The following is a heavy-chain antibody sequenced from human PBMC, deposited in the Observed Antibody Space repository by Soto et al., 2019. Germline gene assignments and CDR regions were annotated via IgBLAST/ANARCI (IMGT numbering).Heavy chain of an antibody. J-gene: IGHJ4*02. CDR1: GGSINSGGYY. Sequence: QVQLQESGPGLVKPSDTLSLTCNVSGGSINSGGYYWGWIRQHPGKGLEWIGYIHYRGGTSYSPSLNSRGSLSLDPAGNLFPLKLTSVTAADTAVYYCARCRDAFGFDSWGQGTLVTVSS. V-gene: IGHV4-31*03. D-gene: IGHD2-15*01. CDR2: IHYRGGT. CDR3: ARCRDAFGFDS.